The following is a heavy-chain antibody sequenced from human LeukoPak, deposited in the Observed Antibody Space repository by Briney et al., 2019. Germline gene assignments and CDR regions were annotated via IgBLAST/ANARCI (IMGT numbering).Heavy chain of an antibody. J-gene: IGHJ4*02. D-gene: IGHD2-2*01. CDR1: GFTFSSYS. V-gene: IGHV3-20*04. Sequence: PGGSLRLSCAASGFTFSSYSMNWVRHAPGKGLEWVSGINWNGGSTAYADSVKGRFTISRDNAKNSLYLQMNSLRAEDTGVYFCAKSRSSTTSSSNYWGQGILVTVSS. CDR3: AKSRSSTTSSSNY. CDR2: INWNGGST.